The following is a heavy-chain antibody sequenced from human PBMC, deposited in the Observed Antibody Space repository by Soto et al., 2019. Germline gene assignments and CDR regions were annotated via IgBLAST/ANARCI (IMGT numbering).Heavy chain of an antibody. Sequence: EVQLVESGGGLVRPGGSLRLSCAASGFTFSSYSMNWVRQAPGKGLEWVSSISSSSSYIYYADSVKGRFTISRDNAKNSLYLKMNSLRAEDTAVYYCARGGVGRITMVRDEYYFDYWGQGTLVTVSS. CDR3: ARGGVGRITMVRDEYYFDY. CDR2: ISSSSSYI. V-gene: IGHV3-21*01. J-gene: IGHJ4*02. CDR1: GFTFSSYS. D-gene: IGHD3-10*01.